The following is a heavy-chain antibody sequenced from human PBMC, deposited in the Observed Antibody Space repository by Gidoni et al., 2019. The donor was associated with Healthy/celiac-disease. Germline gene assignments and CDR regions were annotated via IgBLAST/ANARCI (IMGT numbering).Heavy chain of an antibody. Sequence: EVQLVASGGGLVKPGESLSLSCADSGFTFSNAWISWVRQAPGKGLGWRCRINSITDGGPTDYAAPVKGRFTISRDDSKITLYLQKNSLKPEDTAVYYCPTGWTTFDYWGQGTLVTVSS. CDR2: INSITDGGPT. V-gene: IGHV3-15*01. CDR1: GFTFSNAW. D-gene: IGHD4-17*01. J-gene: IGHJ4*02. CDR3: PTGWTTFDY.